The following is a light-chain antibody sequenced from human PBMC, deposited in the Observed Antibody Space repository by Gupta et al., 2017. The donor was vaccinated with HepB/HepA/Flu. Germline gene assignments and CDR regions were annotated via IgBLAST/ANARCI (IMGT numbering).Light chain of an antibody. CDR3: QQYNDWPLT. Sequence: EIVMTQSPATLSVSPGERATLSRRASQSISSSYLAWYQQKPGQAPRLLIYGASTRATGIPARFSGSGSGTEFTLTISSLQSEDFAVYYCQQYNDWPLTVGGGTKVEIK. CDR2: GAS. CDR1: QSISSSY. V-gene: IGKV3-15*01. J-gene: IGKJ4*01.